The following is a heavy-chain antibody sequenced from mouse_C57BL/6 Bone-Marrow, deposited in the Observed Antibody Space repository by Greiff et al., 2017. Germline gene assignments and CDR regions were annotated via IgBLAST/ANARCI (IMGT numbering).Heavy chain of an antibody. D-gene: IGHD1-1*02. V-gene: IGHV1-64*01. CDR3: ARGGGLFDY. J-gene: IGHJ2*01. CDR1: GYTFTSYW. Sequence: VQLQQPGAELVKPGASVKLSCKASGYTFTSYWMHWVKQRPGQGLVWIGMFHPNSGSTNYNEKFKSKATLTVDKSSSTVYMQLSSLTSEDSAVYYCARGGGLFDYWGRGATLAVSS. CDR2: FHPNSGST.